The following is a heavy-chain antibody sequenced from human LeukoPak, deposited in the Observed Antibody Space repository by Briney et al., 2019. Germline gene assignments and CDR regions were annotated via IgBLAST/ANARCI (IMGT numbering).Heavy chain of an antibody. D-gene: IGHD5-24*01. CDR3: ARDRYGDGFAHFDY. Sequence: GASVKVSCKASGYTLTSYAMHWVGQAPGQGLEWMGWITPSGGTNYPQKFQGRVAITSDTSITTAYMDLSRLTSDDTAVYYCARDRYGDGFAHFDYWGQGALVTVSS. V-gene: IGHV1-2*02. J-gene: IGHJ4*02. CDR1: GYTLTSYA. CDR2: ITPSGGT.